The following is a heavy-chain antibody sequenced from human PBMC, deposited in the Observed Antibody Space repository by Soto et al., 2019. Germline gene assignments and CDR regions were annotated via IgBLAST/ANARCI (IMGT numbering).Heavy chain of an antibody. CDR2: INPSGGST. CDR3: ARVAIAVAGSWFDP. J-gene: IGHJ5*02. D-gene: IGHD6-19*01. Sequence: ASVKVYCQASGYTFTIYYMHWVRQAPGQGLEWMGIINPSGGSTSYAQKFQGRVTMTRDTSTSTVYMELSSLRSEDTAVYYCARVAIAVAGSWFDPWGQGTLVTVSS. CDR1: GYTFTIYY. V-gene: IGHV1-46*03.